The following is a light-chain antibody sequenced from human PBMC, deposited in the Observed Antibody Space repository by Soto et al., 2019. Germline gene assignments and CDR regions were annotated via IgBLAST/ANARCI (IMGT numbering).Light chain of an antibody. CDR1: SSDVGGYDY. CDR3: CSFTTITGVVA. CDR2: DVS. Sequence: QSVLTQPASVSGSPGQSITISCTGSSSDVGGYDYVSWYQQHPGKAPKLMIYDVSNRPSGVSSRFSGSKSGNTASLTISGLQAEDEADYYCCSFTTITGVVAFGGGTELTVL. J-gene: IGLJ2*01. V-gene: IGLV2-14*03.